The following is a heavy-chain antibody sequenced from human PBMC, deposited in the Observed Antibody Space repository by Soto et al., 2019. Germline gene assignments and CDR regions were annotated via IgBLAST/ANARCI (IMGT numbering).Heavy chain of an antibody. CDR3: AITPTTQYYYYYGMDV. V-gene: IGHV1-69*13. J-gene: IGHJ6*02. CDR2: IIPIFGTA. CDR1: GGTFSSYA. Sequence: SVKVSCKASGGTFSSYAISWVRQAPGQGLEWMGGIIPIFGTANYAQEFQGRVTITADESTSTAYMELSSLRSEDTAVYYCAITPTTQYYYYYGMDVWGQGTTVTVSS.